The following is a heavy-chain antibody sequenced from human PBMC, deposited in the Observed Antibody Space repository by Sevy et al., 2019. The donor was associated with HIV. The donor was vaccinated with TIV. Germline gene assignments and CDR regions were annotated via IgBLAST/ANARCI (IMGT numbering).Heavy chain of an antibody. CDR3: AKGIQQQLVRSDY. D-gene: IGHD6-13*01. Sequence: GGSLRLSCAASGFTFDDYAMHWVRQAPGKGLEWVSGISWNSGSIGYADSVKGRFTISRDNAKNSLYLQMNSLRAEDTALYYCAKGIQQQLVRSDYWGQGTLVTVSS. CDR2: ISWNSGSI. V-gene: IGHV3-9*01. J-gene: IGHJ4*02. CDR1: GFTFDDYA.